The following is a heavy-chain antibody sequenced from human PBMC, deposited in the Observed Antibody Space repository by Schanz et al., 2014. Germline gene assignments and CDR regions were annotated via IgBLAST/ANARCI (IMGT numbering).Heavy chain of an antibody. Sequence: EVQLVESGGGLVQPGGSLRLSCAASGFAFNNYGMHWVRQAPGKGLEWVGRIKSKVDGGTTDYAAPVKGRFTISRDDSKNTLFLQMNSLKTEDTAVYYCTTYCDGGCAIDNWGQGALVTVSS. D-gene: IGHD6-19*01. CDR3: TTYCDGGCAIDN. V-gene: IGHV3-15*01. CDR2: IKSKVDGGTT. CDR1: GFAFNNYG. J-gene: IGHJ4*02.